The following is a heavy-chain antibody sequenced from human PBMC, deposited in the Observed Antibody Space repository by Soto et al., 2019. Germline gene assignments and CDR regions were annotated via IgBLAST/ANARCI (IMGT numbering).Heavy chain of an antibody. CDR1: GDSISNSRFY. J-gene: IGHJ5*02. Sequence: SETLSVTCSVSGDSISNSRFYWAWLRQPPGEGLEWIGSIYHTGNAYYNPSLKSRVTISVDTSKNQFSLKLTSVTAADAALYYCARDFFDSSDYTTNWFDPWGQGTLVTVS. CDR2: IYHTGNA. V-gene: IGHV4-39*01. CDR3: ARDFFDSSDYTTNWFDP. D-gene: IGHD3-22*01.